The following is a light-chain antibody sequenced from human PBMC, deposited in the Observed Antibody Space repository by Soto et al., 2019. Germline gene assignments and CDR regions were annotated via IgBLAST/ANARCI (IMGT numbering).Light chain of an antibody. J-gene: IGKJ3*01. CDR2: DAS. CDR1: QDISKY. CDR3: QQYDDLPFT. Sequence: DVQMTQSPTSLSASVGDRVTITCQASQDISKYLNWYQQKPGKAPKLLIYDASNLETGVPSRFSGSGSGTDFTFSISSLQPEDIATYYCQQYDDLPFTFGPGTKVDI. V-gene: IGKV1-33*01.